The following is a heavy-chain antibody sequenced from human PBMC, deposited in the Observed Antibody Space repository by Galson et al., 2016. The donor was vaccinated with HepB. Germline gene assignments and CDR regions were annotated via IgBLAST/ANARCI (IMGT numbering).Heavy chain of an antibody. CDR1: GGFISSNNYH. CDR2: ITYGGST. Sequence: SETLSLTCNVSGGFISSNNYHWVWVRQPPGKGLEWIGNITYGGSTLYNPSLEGRVTISLDASNNQFSLKVNSVTATDTAVYFCAKWVSFGHSDVWGKGTTVTVSS. CDR3: AKWVSFGHSDV. V-gene: IGHV4-39*01. D-gene: IGHD3-16*01. J-gene: IGHJ6*04.